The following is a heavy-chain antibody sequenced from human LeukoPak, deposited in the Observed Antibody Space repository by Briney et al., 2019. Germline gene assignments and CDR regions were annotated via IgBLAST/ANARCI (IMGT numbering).Heavy chain of an antibody. CDR2: ISSSSSYI. V-gene: IGHV3-21*01. Sequence: PGGSLRLSCAASGFTFSSYSMNWVRQAPGKGLEWVSSISSSSSYIYYADSVKGRFTISRDNAKNSLYLQMNSLRAEDTAVYYCARPRNYDFWSGYPESHYYYYGMDVWGQGTTVTVSS. D-gene: IGHD3-3*01. CDR3: ARPRNYDFWSGYPESHYYYYGMDV. CDR1: GFTFSSYS. J-gene: IGHJ6*02.